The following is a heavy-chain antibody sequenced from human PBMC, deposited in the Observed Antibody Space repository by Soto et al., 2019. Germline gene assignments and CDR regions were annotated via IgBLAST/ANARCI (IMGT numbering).Heavy chain of an antibody. CDR3: ARSRRGQGRNWFDP. D-gene: IGHD3-10*01. Sequence: SGFTFSSYAMHWVRQAPGKGLEWVAVISYDGSNKYYADSVKGRFTISRDNSKNTLYLQMNSLRAEDTAVYYCARSRRGQGRNWFDPWGQGTLVTVSS. V-gene: IGHV3-30-3*01. CDR1: GFTFSSYA. J-gene: IGHJ5*02. CDR2: ISYDGSNK.